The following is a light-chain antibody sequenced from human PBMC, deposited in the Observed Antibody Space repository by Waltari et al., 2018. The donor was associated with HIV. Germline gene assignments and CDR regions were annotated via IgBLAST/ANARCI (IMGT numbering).Light chain of an antibody. V-gene: IGKV4-1*01. CDR3: QQFYSTPMYT. Sequence: DIVMTQSPDSLAVSLGERATINCKSSQTVLYSSNNKNYLSWYQQKPGQPPKLLIYWASTRESGVPDRFIGSGSGTDFTLTISSLQAEDAAIYYCQQFYSTPMYTFGHGTKLEIK. J-gene: IGKJ2*01. CDR2: WAS. CDR1: QTVLYSSNNKNY.